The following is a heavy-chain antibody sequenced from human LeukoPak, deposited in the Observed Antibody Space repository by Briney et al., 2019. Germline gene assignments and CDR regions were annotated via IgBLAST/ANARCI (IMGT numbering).Heavy chain of an antibody. D-gene: IGHD4-17*01. V-gene: IGHV3-48*01. CDR3: ARLYCDYVYWYFDI. Sequence: GGSLRLSCAASGFTFSYYSMNWVRQAPGKGLEWVSYINTGSSTIYYADSVKGRFTISRDNAKNSLYLQMNSLRAEDTAVYFCARLYCDYVYWYFDIWGRGTLVTVSS. CDR2: INTGSSTI. CDR1: GFTFSYYS. J-gene: IGHJ2*01.